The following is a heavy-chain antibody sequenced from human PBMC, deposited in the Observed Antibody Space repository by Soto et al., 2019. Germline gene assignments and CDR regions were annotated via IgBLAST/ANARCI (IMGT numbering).Heavy chain of an antibody. Sequence: QVQLVQSGAEVKKPGASVKVSCKASGYTFTSYAIHWVRQASGQRLEWMGWVSGDSGNTKYSQKFQGRVTITRDTSARTAYMELTSLTSEDTAVYYGATTAYSSGWADYWGQGTPGTGSS. J-gene: IGHJ4*02. V-gene: IGHV1-3*01. CDR2: VSGDSGNT. CDR3: ATTAYSSGWADY. CDR1: GYTFTSYA. D-gene: IGHD6-19*01.